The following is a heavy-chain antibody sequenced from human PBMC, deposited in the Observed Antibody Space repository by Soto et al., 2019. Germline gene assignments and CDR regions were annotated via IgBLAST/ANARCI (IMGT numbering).Heavy chain of an antibody. V-gene: IGHV4-59*01. D-gene: IGHD1-7*01. J-gene: IGHJ6*03. CDR2: IYYSGST. CDR3: ARAPGYNWNYRYYYYMDV. CDR1: GGSISSYY. Sequence: SETLSLTCTVSGGSISSYYWSWIRQPPGKGLEWIGYIYYSGSTNYNPSLKSRVTISVDTSKNQFSLKLSSVTAADTAVYYCARAPGYNWNYRYYYYMDVWGKGTTVTVSS.